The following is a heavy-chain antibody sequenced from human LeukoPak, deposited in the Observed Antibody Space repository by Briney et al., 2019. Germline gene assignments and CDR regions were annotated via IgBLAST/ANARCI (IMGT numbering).Heavy chain of an antibody. J-gene: IGHJ4*01. Sequence: GGSLRLSCETSGITFRNSAMTWVRQAPGKGLVWDSAITASGDLTYYADSVKGRFSISRDNSKNTLYLQMTSLTAEDTAIYYCARDGGYWGQGTPVTVSS. V-gene: IGHV3-23*01. CDR3: ARDGGY. CDR1: GITFRNSA. CDR2: ITASGDLT.